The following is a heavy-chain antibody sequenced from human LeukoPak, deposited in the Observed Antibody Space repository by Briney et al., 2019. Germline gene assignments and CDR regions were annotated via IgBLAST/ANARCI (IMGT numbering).Heavy chain of an antibody. CDR3: ARAFTRNSGGSSLYYYYGMDV. V-gene: IGHV1-69*13. CDR1: GGTFSSYA. D-gene: IGHD2-15*01. CDR2: IIPIFGTA. Sequence: SVKVSCKASGGTFSSYAISWVRQAPGQGLEWMGGIIPIFGTANYAQKFQGRVTITADESTSTAYMELSSLRSEDTAVYYCARAFTRNSGGSSLYYYYGMDVWGQGTTVTVSS. J-gene: IGHJ6*02.